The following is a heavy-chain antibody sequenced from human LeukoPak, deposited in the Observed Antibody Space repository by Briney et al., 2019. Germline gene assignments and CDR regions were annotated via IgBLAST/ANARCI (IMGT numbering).Heavy chain of an antibody. CDR1: GGSFSDYY. D-gene: IGHD3-22*01. Sequence: SETLSLTCAVYGGSFSDYYWSWIRQPPGKGLEWIGEINDSGSTNYNPSLTSRVTMSADTSKNQFSLKLSSVTAADTAVYYCARGPPRDFDTSGFYYNYWGQGTRVTVSS. J-gene: IGHJ4*02. V-gene: IGHV4-34*01. CDR2: INDSGST. CDR3: ARGPPRDFDTSGFYYNY.